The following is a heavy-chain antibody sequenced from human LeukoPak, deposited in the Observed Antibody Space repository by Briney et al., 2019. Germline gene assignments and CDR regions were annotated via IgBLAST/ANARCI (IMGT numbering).Heavy chain of an antibody. V-gene: IGHV3-15*01. J-gene: IGHJ4*02. Sequence: GGSLRLSCAASGFTFSNAWMSWVRQAPGKGLEWVGRIKSKSAGGTADCGAPVRGRFSISRDDSKNTLYLQMNSLKTEGTAVYYCTTYDSSGYYSRYWGQGTLLTVSS. D-gene: IGHD3-22*01. CDR3: TTYDSSGYYSRY. CDR1: GFTFSNAW. CDR2: IKSKSAGGTA.